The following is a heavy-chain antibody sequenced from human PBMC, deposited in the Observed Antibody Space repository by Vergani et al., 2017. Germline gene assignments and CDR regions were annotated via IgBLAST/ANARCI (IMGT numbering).Heavy chain of an antibody. J-gene: IGHJ6*03. D-gene: IGHD1-26*01. CDR1: GGPISSYY. Sequence: QVQLQESGPGLVKPSETLALTCTVSGGPISSYYWSWIRQPPGKGLEWIGYIYYSGSTNYNPSLKSRVTISVDTSKNQFSLKLSSVTAADTAVYYCVSSYVRYYYYYMDVWGKGTTVTVSS. CDR2: IYYSGST. CDR3: VSSYVRYYYYYMDV. V-gene: IGHV4-59*01.